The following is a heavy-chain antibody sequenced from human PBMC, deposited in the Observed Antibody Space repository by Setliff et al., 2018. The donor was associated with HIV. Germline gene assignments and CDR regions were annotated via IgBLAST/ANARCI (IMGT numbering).Heavy chain of an antibody. Sequence: ASVKVSCKASGYTFTSYGISWVRQAPGQGLEWMGWINAYNGNTNYAQKLQGRVTMTTDTSTSTAYMELRSLRSDDTAVYYCARDPHRGYSYGSFDYWGQGTLVTVSS. D-gene: IGHD5-18*01. J-gene: IGHJ4*02. V-gene: IGHV1-18*01. CDR2: INAYNGNT. CDR3: ARDPHRGYSYGSFDY. CDR1: GYTFTSYG.